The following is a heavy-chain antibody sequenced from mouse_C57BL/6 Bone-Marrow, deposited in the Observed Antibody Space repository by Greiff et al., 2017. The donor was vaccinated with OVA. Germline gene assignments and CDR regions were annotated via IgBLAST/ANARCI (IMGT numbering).Heavy chain of an antibody. CDR3: GRGDSSGYYAMDY. J-gene: IGHJ4*01. CDR1: GYTFTDHI. Sequence: VQLVESGAELASPGASVTLSCKASGYTFTDHIMNWVKKRPGQGLEWIGRIYPVSGETNYNQKFMGKATFSVDRSSSTVYMVLNSLTSEDPAVYYCGRGDSSGYYAMDYWGQGTSVTVSS. CDR2: IYPVSGET. D-gene: IGHD3-2*02. V-gene: IGHV1-11*01.